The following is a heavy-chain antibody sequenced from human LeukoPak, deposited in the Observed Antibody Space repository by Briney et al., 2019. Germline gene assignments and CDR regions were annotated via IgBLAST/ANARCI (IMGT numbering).Heavy chain of an antibody. V-gene: IGHV3-23*01. CDR3: AKGSSNWRDYYYFDY. J-gene: IGHJ4*02. D-gene: IGHD6-13*01. Sequence: GGSLRLSCAASGFTFGSYAVSWVRQAPGKGLAWVSAISDSGGSTQYADSVKGRFTISRDNSKNTLYLQMNSLRAEDTAVYYCAKGSSNWRDYYYFDYWGQGTLVTVSS. CDR1: GFTFGSYA. CDR2: ISDSGGST.